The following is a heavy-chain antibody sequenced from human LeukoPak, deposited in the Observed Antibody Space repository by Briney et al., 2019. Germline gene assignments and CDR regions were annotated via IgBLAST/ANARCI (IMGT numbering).Heavy chain of an antibody. V-gene: IGHV4-34*01. J-gene: IGHJ4*02. CDR3: ARHTLSYHYFDY. D-gene: IGHD1-26*01. Sequence: PSETLSLTCAVYGGSSSGYYWSWIRQPPGKGLEWIGEINHSGSTNYNPSLKSRVTISVDTSKNQFSLKLSSVTAADTAVYYCARHTLSYHYFDYWGQGTLVTVSS. CDR2: INHSGST. CDR1: GGSSSGYY.